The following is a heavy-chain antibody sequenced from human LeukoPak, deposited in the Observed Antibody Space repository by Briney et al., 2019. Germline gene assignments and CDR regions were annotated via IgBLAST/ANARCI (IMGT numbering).Heavy chain of an antibody. Sequence: GGSLRLSCAASGFTFSSYWMHWVRQAPGKGLVWVSRINSDGSSTSYADSVKGRFTISRDNAKNTLYLQMNSLRAEDTAVYYCARGGCSSTSCYTTGPYYYYYGMDVWGQGTTVTVSS. D-gene: IGHD2-2*02. J-gene: IGHJ6*02. CDR3: ARGGCSSTSCYTTGPYYYYYGMDV. CDR2: INSDGSST. V-gene: IGHV3-74*01. CDR1: GFTFSSYW.